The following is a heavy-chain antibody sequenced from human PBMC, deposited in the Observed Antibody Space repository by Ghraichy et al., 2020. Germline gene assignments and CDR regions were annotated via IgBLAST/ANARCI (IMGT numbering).Heavy chain of an antibody. D-gene: IGHD5-18*01. CDR3: AREKYGYEDY. Sequence: ESLNISCTVSGGSISSYYWSWIRQPPGKGLEWIGYIYYSGSTNYNPSLKSRVTISVDTSKNQFSLKLSSVTAADTAVYYCAREKYGYEDYWGQGTLVTVSS. J-gene: IGHJ4*02. V-gene: IGHV4-59*01. CDR2: IYYSGST. CDR1: GGSISSYY.